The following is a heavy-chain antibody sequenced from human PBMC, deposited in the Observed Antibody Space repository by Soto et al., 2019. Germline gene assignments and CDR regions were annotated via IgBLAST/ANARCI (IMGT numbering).Heavy chain of an antibody. CDR1: GFTFSPFY. CDR3: VRDRGYPDSFDI. J-gene: IGHJ3*02. D-gene: IGHD6-13*01. V-gene: IGHV3-74*01. CDR2: INGDGTTT. Sequence: EVPLVESGGGLVQPGESLRLSCAASGFTFSPFYMHWVRQAPGKGLEWVSHINGDGTTTVYADSVKGRFTISRDNAKSTLYLQMSSLRTEDTAVYYCVRDRGYPDSFDIWGQGTMVTVSS.